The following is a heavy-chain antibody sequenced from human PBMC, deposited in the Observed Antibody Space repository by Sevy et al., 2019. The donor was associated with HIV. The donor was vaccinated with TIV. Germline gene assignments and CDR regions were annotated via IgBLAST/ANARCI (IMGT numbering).Heavy chain of an antibody. CDR2: ISSSSSTI. V-gene: IGHV3-48*01. D-gene: IGHD3-10*01. CDR1: GFTFSSYA. Sequence: GGSLRLSCAASGFTFSSYAVHWVRQAPGKGLEWVSYISSSSSTIYYADSVKGRFTISRDNAKNSLYLQMNSLRAEDTAVYYCASPLPFYYGSGSEEFDYWGRGTLVTVSS. CDR3: ASPLPFYYGSGSEEFDY. J-gene: IGHJ4*02.